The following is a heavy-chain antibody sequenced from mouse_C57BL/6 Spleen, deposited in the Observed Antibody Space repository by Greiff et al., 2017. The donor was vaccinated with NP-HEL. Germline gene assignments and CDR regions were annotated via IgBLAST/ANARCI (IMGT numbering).Heavy chain of an antibody. D-gene: IGHD2-4*01. Sequence: VQLQQPGAELVKPGASVKMSCKASGYTFTSYWITWVKQRPGQGLEWIGDIYPGSGSTNYNEKFKSKATLTVDTSSSTAYMQLSSLTSEDSAVYYCARRRDYDYDDAMDYWGQGTSVTVSS. CDR1: GYTFTSYW. CDR2: IYPGSGST. J-gene: IGHJ4*01. V-gene: IGHV1-55*01. CDR3: ARRRDYDYDDAMDY.